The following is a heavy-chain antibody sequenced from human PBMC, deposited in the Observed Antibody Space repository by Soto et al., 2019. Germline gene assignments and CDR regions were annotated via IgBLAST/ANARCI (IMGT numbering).Heavy chain of an antibody. CDR3: ARAYGDYAHFDS. CDR2: FYYSGST. CDR1: GGSFSCRDCY. Sequence: QVQLQESGPGLVKPSQTLSLACTVPGGSFSCRDCYWTWIRQPPGKGLEWIGYFYYSGSTYYNPSLRSRVTISVDTAKNNFSVKLSSVTVADTAVYYCARAYGDYAHFDSWGQGTLVTVSS. J-gene: IGHJ4*02. V-gene: IGHV4-30-4*01. D-gene: IGHD4-17*01.